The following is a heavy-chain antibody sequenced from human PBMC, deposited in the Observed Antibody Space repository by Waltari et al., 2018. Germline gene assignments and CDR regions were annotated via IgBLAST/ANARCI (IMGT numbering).Heavy chain of an antibody. Sequence: EVQLVESGGGLVQPGGSLRLSCAASGSTFGSYWMRWVRQAPGKGLEWVANIKQDGSEKYYVDSVKGRFTISRDNAKNSLYLQMNSLRAEDTAVYYCARGARYMDVWGKGTTVTVSS. CDR2: IKQDGSEK. J-gene: IGHJ6*03. CDR1: GSTFGSYW. CDR3: ARGARYMDV. V-gene: IGHV3-7*01.